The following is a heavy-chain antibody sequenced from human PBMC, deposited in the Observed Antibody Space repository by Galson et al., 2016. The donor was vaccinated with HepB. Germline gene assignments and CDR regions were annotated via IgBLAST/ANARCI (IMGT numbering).Heavy chain of an antibody. Sequence: TLSLTCSVTGASISGSSYYWVWIRQPPGQGLEWIGSLYYSGTTYYSSSLKRRVTISVNTSKNHFSLRLNSVTAADTAVYYCARESYSSSTNWFDPWGQGTQVTVSS. J-gene: IGHJ5*02. CDR2: LYYSGTT. CDR1: GASISGSSYY. V-gene: IGHV4-39*07. CDR3: ARESYSSSTNWFDP. D-gene: IGHD6-13*01.